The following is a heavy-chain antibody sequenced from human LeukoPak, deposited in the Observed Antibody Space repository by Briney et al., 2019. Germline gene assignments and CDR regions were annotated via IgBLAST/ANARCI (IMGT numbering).Heavy chain of an antibody. D-gene: IGHD6-13*01. J-gene: IGHJ4*02. Sequence: PSETLSLTCTVSGGSISSYYWNWIRQPPGKGLEWIGYIYYSGSTNYNPSLKSRVTISVDTSKNQFSLKLSSVTAADTAVYYCARDRQQLVRGDHFDYWGQGTLVTVSS. V-gene: IGHV4-59*12. CDR2: IYYSGST. CDR1: GGSISSYY. CDR3: ARDRQQLVRGDHFDY.